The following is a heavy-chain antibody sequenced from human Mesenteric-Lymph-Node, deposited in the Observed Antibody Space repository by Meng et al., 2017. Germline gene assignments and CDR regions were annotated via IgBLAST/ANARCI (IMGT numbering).Heavy chain of an antibody. Sequence: QVQLVQLGAELKNLGASVNVSCKATGYTFSNYGISWVRQAPGQGLEWMGWISGYSGNTKYAQKLQGRVTMTTDTSTNTAYMELRSLRSDDTAVYYCTRADIAAAGTGGYWGQGTLVTVSS. V-gene: IGHV1-18*01. CDR3: TRADIAAAGTGGY. J-gene: IGHJ4*02. CDR1: GYTFSNYG. D-gene: IGHD6-13*01. CDR2: ISGYSGNT.